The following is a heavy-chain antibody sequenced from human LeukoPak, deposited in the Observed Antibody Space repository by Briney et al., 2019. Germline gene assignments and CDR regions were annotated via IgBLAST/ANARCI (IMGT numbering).Heavy chain of an antibody. CDR2: LNSVGTT. Sequence: GGSLRLSCAASGFTFRSDYMTWVRQAPGKGLEWVSLLNSVGTTYYTDSVKGRFTISRDNSNNTLYLQMNSLRAVDTALYYCARAYSYAFHVWGQGTMVTVSS. CDR1: GFTFRSDY. CDR3: ARAYSYAFHV. D-gene: IGHD2-15*01. J-gene: IGHJ3*01. V-gene: IGHV3-66*01.